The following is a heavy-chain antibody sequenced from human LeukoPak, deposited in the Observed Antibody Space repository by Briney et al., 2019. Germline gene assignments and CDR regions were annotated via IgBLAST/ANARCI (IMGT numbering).Heavy chain of an antibody. Sequence: GGSLRLSCAASGFTFDDYAMHWVRQAPGKGLEWVSLISGDGGSTYYADSVKARFTISRDNSKNSLYLQMNSLRTEDTALYYCAKDPTYDFWSGYLRGKNWFDPWGQGTLVTVSS. J-gene: IGHJ5*02. CDR2: ISGDGGST. CDR1: GFTFDDYA. CDR3: AKDPTYDFWSGYLRGKNWFDP. D-gene: IGHD3-3*01. V-gene: IGHV3-43*02.